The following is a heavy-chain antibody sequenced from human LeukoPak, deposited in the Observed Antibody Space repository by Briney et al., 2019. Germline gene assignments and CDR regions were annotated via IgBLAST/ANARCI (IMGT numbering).Heavy chain of an antibody. Sequence: ASVKVSFKASGYTFTTYGISWVRQAPGQGLEWMGWISGYNGNTNYAQKLQGRVTLTTDTSTSTAYMELRSLRSDDTAVYYCAKYDIWSGYYMDVWGKGTTVIVSS. CDR2: ISGYNGNT. CDR1: GYTFTTYG. V-gene: IGHV1-18*01. J-gene: IGHJ6*03. D-gene: IGHD3/OR15-3a*01. CDR3: AKYDIWSGYYMDV.